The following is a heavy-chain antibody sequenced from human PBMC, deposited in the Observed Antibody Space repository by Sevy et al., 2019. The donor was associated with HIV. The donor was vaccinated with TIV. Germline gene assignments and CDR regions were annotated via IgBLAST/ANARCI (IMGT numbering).Heavy chain of an antibody. D-gene: IGHD3-10*01. CDR3: GREMISMVPGVPDAFDI. Sequence: GGSLRLSCAASGFIFSNYNMKWVRQAPGKGLEWVSSISSNSHDIYYADSVKGRFTISRDNAKNSLYLQMNSLRAEDTAVYYCGREMISMVPGVPDAFDIWGQGTMVTVSS. V-gene: IGHV3-21*01. J-gene: IGHJ3*02. CDR1: GFIFSNYN. CDR2: ISSNSHDI.